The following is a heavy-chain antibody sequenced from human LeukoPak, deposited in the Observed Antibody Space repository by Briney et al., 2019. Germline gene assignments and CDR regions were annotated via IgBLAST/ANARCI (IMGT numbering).Heavy chain of an antibody. CDR2: LSGSGTST. Sequence: GGSLRLSCAASGFTFNNYAMSWVRQAPGKGLEWVSVLSGSGTSTYYADSVKGRFTISRDNSKNTLYLQMNSLSAEDTAVYYCAKLVTIFGATPRNYFDYWGQGTLVTVS. J-gene: IGHJ4*02. CDR3: AKLVTIFGATPRNYFDY. D-gene: IGHD3-3*01. V-gene: IGHV3-23*01. CDR1: GFTFNNYA.